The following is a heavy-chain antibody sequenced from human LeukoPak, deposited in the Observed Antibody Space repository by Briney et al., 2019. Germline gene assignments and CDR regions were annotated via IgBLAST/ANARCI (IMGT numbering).Heavy chain of an antibody. V-gene: IGHV4-59*12. D-gene: IGHD3-10*01. CDR1: GDSISSYY. J-gene: IGHJ4*02. CDR2: IYYIGST. CDR3: ARVGWYGGLTQFDY. Sequence: SETLSLTCTVSGDSISSYYWSWIRQPPGKGLKWIGYIYYIGSTNYNPSLKSRVTISGDTSKNQFSLKLSSVTAADTAVYYCARVGWYGGLTQFDYWGQGTLVTVSS.